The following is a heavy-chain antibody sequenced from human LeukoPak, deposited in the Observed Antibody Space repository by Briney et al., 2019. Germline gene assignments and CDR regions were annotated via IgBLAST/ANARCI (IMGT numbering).Heavy chain of an antibody. V-gene: IGHV3-15*01. CDR1: GLTYSDVW. Sequence: PGGSLRLSCAASGLTYSDVWMSWVRQAPGKGLEWVGRIKSKTDGGTTDYATLVKGRFTISRDNAKNSLYLQMNSLRAEDTAVYYCARDYDQPPTVTIYYYMDVWGKGTTVTVSS. J-gene: IGHJ6*03. D-gene: IGHD4-17*01. CDR3: ARDYDQPPTVTIYYYMDV. CDR2: IKSKTDGGTT.